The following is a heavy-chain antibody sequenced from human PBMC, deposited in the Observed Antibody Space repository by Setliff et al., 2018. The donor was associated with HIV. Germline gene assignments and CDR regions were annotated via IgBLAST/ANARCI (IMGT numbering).Heavy chain of an antibody. Sequence: SVKVSCKAPGGTFSSYGISWVRQAPGQGLEWMGGIIPIFGTANYAQNFQGRVSITADASTSTAYMELSSLTSEDPAVYYCARDNYYDNSGASGYWGQGTWSPSPQ. J-gene: IGHJ4*02. D-gene: IGHD3-22*01. CDR2: IIPIFGTA. CDR1: GGTFSSYG. V-gene: IGHV1-69*13. CDR3: ARDNYYDNSGASGY.